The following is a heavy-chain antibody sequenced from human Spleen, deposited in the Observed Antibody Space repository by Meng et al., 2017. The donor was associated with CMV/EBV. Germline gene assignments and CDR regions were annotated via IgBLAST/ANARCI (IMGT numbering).Heavy chain of an antibody. J-gene: IGHJ4*02. D-gene: IGHD3-10*01. CDR3: AKSGYMVRGVINDY. V-gene: IGHV3-23*01. CDR1: GFTFSSYA. Sequence: GESLKISCAASGFTFSSYAMSWVRQAPGKGLEWGSAISGSGGSTYYADSVKGRFTISRDNSKNTLYLQMNSLRAEDTAVYYCAKSGYMVRGVINDYWGQGTLVTVSS. CDR2: ISGSGGST.